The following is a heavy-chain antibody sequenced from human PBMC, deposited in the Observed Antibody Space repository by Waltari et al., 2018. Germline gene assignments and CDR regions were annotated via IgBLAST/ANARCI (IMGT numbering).Heavy chain of an antibody. CDR1: GFMFEDSA. J-gene: IGHJ4*02. CDR2: ISWNSNNI. CDR3: VRDAFGNTIGGVFDY. Sequence: EVQLVESGGGLVQPGKSLRLSCVASGFMFEDSAMHWVRQVPGEGLGWLSSISWNSNNIVYADSVKGRFTISRDNAENSLYLLMNNLRAEDTALYYCVRDAFGNTIGGVFDYWGQGTLLTVSS. V-gene: IGHV3-9*01. D-gene: IGHD3-3*01.